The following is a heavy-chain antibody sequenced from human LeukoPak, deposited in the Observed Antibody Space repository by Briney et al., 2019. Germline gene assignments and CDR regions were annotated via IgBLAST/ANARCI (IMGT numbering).Heavy chain of an antibody. D-gene: IGHD6-19*01. CDR3: ARATISSGWYGGTGY. Sequence: GSSVKVSCKASGYIFTSYGISWVRQAPGQGLEWMGWISAYNGNTNYAKKLQGSITMTTNTSTSTAYMEMRSLRSDDTAVSYCARATISSGWYGGTGYWGQGTLVTVSS. J-gene: IGHJ4*02. V-gene: IGHV1-18*01. CDR2: ISAYNGNT. CDR1: GYIFTSYG.